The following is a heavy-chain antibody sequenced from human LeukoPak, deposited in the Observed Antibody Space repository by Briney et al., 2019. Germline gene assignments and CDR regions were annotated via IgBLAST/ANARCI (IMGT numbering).Heavy chain of an antibody. CDR1: GGSISSYY. CDR2: IYTSGST. V-gene: IGHV4-4*07. J-gene: IGHJ2*01. CDR3: ARVRYCSGGSCYGPPNWYFDL. Sequence: SVTLSLTCTVSGGSISSYYWSWIRQPAGKGLEWIGRIYTSGSTNYNPSLKSRVTMSVDTSKNQFSLKLSSVTAADTAVYYCARVRYCSGGSCYGPPNWYFDLWGRGTLVTVSS. D-gene: IGHD2-15*01.